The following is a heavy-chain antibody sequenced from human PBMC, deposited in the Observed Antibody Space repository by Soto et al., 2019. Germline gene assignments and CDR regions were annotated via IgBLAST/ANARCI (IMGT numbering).Heavy chain of an antibody. J-gene: IGHJ2*01. V-gene: IGHV4-31*03. D-gene: IGHD4-17*01. Sequence: QVQLQESGPGLVKPSQTLSLTCTVSGGSISSGGYYWSWIRQHPGKGLEWIGYIYYSGSTYYNPSLKSRVTISVDTSKNQFSLKLSSVTAADTAVYYCARDHYGDYRDWYFDLWGRGTLVTVSS. CDR2: IYYSGST. CDR1: GGSISSGGYY. CDR3: ARDHYGDYRDWYFDL.